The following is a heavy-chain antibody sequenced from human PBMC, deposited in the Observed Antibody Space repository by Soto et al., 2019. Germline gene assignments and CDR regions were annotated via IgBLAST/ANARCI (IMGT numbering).Heavy chain of an antibody. J-gene: IGHJ2*01. V-gene: IGHV3-64D*06. CDR1: GFSFSNYV. CDR2: ISSKGAGT. Sequence: GSLRLSCSASGFSFSNYVMHWVRQAPGKGLEFVSGISSKGAGTYYAESVKGRFTISRDNSKNTLYLQMTSLRAEDTAVYYCVKDLKSDWCSDLWGRGTLVTVSS. CDR3: VKDLKSDWCSDL.